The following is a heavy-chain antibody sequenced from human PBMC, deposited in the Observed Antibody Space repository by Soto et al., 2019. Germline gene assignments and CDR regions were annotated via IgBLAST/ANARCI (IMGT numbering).Heavy chain of an antibody. Sequence: GGSLRLSCAASGFTFSSYAMSWVRQAPGKGLEWVSAISGSGGSTYYADSEKGRFTISRDNSKNTLYLQMNSLRAEDTAVYYCAKDQWLVHPKYYFDYWGQGTLVTVSS. D-gene: IGHD6-19*01. V-gene: IGHV3-23*01. J-gene: IGHJ4*02. CDR3: AKDQWLVHPKYYFDY. CDR2: ISGSGGST. CDR1: GFTFSSYA.